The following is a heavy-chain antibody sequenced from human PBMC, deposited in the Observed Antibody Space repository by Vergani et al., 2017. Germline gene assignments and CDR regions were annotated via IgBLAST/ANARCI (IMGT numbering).Heavy chain of an antibody. D-gene: IGHD4-11*01. Sequence: QVQLVESGGGLVKPGGSLRLSCAASGFTFSDYYMTWIRQAPGKGLEWISYISGSGHTKYYADSVKGRFAISRDNAKNSLYLQMNNLRVEDTAVYYCAREMSNEGFDYWGQGTLVTVPS. CDR1: GFTFSDYY. CDR3: AREMSNEGFDY. J-gene: IGHJ4*02. CDR2: ISGSGHTK. V-gene: IGHV3-11*04.